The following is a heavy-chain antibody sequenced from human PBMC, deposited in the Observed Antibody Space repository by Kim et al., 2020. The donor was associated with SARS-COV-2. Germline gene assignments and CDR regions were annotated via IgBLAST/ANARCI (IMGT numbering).Heavy chain of an antibody. V-gene: IGHV4-31*03. CDR2: IYYSGST. D-gene: IGHD2-15*01. Sequence: SETLSLTCTVSGGSISSGGYYWSWIRQHPGKGLEWIGYIYYSGSTYYNPSLKSRVTISVDTSKNQFSLKLSSVTAADTAVYYCAGVDIVLNWFDPWGQGTLVTVSS. J-gene: IGHJ5*02. CDR1: GGSISSGGYY. CDR3: AGVDIVLNWFDP.